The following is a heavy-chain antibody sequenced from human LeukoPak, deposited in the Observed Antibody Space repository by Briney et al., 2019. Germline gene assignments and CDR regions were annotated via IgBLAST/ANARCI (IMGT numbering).Heavy chain of an antibody. J-gene: IGHJ4*02. CDR1: GGTFRSYS. CDR2: IIAPFGTA. D-gene: IGHD5-12*01. Sequence: SVKVSCKASGGTFRSYSITWVRQAPGQGPEWMGGIIAPFGTANYAQKFQGRVTITTDESTITAYMELTSLRSDDTAVYYCAGGWDIVATLNWGQGTLVTVSS. V-gene: IGHV1-69*05. CDR3: AGGWDIVATLN.